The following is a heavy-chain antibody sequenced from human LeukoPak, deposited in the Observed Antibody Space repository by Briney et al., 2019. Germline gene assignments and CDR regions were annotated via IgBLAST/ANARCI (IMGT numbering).Heavy chain of an antibody. CDR3: ARLRVQNYGGNWGFDY. J-gene: IGHJ4*02. CDR2: IYHSGST. CDR1: GYSISSISSTYY. V-gene: IGHV4-38-2*02. D-gene: IGHD4-23*01. Sequence: SETLSLTCTVSGYSISSISSTYYWGWVRRSPGKGLEWIGSIYHSGSTYYNPSLQSRVTISIDTSKNQFSLKLSSVTAADTAVYYCARLRVQNYGGNWGFDYWGQGTLVTVSS.